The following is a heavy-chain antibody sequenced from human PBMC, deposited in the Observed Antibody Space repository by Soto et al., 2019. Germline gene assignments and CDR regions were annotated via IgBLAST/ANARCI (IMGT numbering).Heavy chain of an antibody. CDR1: RYTFTSYD. D-gene: IGHD1-26*01. CDR3: ARRSTTYLNEVIYDI. CDR2: MRTGSGDT. V-gene: IGHV1-2*02. J-gene: IGHJ1*01. Sequence: QVQLVQSGAEVKRPGASVRSSCKASRYTFTSYDIFWVRQSPGQGLEWMGWMRTGSGDTHYAQKFQGRVTMTRDTSISTAYMELNNLVSDDTAVYYCARRSTTYLNEVIYDIWGQGTLVTVSS.